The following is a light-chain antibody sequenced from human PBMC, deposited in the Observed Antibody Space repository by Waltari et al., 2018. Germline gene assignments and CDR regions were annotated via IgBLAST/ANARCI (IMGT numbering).Light chain of an antibody. CDR3: GTWDDSLSAGV. V-gene: IGLV1-51*02. J-gene: IGLJ3*02. CDR2: EKN. CDR1: SSNIGNNY. Sequence: QSVLTQPPSVSAAPGQKVTISCSGSSSNIGNNYVSWYQQFPGTAPKLLIYEKNNRPAGSPVRYSGSKSATSATLDITGLQTGDEADYYCGTWDDSLSAGVFGGGTKLTVL.